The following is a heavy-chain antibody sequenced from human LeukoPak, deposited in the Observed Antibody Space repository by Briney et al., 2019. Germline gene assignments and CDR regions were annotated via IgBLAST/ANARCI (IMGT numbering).Heavy chain of an antibody. CDR2: IYSSGDT. D-gene: IGHD6-19*01. J-gene: IGHJ6*03. V-gene: IGHV4-30-4*01. CDR1: GVSISSDSHY. Sequence: PSETLSLTCTVSGVSISSDSHYWGWIRQPPGKGLEWIGYIYSSGDTHYNPSVKSRVAISADTSNNQFSLRLSSVTAADAAVYYCARVSIAVPTSNLSYYYYYMDVWGKGTTVTVSS. CDR3: ARVSIAVPTSNLSYYYYYMDV.